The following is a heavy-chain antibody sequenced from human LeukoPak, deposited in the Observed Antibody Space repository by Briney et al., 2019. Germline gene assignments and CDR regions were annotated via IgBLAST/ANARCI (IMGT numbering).Heavy chain of an antibody. D-gene: IGHD5-18*01. V-gene: IGHV4-34*01. J-gene: IGHJ6*03. CDR3: ARVRGGYRDYYYMDV. Sequence: SETLSLTCAVYGGSFSGYYWIWIRQPPGKGLEWIGEINHSGSTNYNPSLKSRVTISVDASKNQFSLKLSSVTAADTAVYYCARVRGGYRDYYYMDVWGKGTTVTVSS. CDR2: INHSGST. CDR1: GGSFSGYY.